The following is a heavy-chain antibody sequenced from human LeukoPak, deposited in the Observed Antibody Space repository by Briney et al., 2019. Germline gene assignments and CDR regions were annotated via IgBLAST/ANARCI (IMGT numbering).Heavy chain of an antibody. D-gene: IGHD3-22*01. CDR3: AREGDSSGYYPAYYFDY. Sequence: ASVEVSCKASGYTFTSYGISWVRQAPGQGLEWMGWISAYNGNTNYAQKLQGRVTMTTDTSTSTAYMELRSLRSDDTAVYYCAREGDSSGYYPAYYFDYWGQGTLVTVSS. CDR2: ISAYNGNT. V-gene: IGHV1-18*01. CDR1: GYTFTSYG. J-gene: IGHJ4*02.